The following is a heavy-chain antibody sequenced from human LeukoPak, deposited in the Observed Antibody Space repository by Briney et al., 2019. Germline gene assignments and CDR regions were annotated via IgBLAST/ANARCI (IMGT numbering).Heavy chain of an antibody. Sequence: SETLSLTCAVSGGSISSGGYAWSWIRQPPGKGLEWIGYIYDSGSTYYNPSLQSRVTVSLDRSKNQFSLKLSSVTAADTAVYYCARVGDYGDYVNWFDPWGPGTLVTVSS. J-gene: IGHJ5*02. CDR3: ARVGDYGDYVNWFDP. D-gene: IGHD4-17*01. CDR2: IYDSGST. CDR1: GGSISSGGYA. V-gene: IGHV4-30-2*01.